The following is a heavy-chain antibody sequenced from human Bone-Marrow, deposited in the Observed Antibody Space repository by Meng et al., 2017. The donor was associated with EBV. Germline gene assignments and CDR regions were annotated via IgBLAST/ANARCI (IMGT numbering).Heavy chain of an antibody. Sequence: QVQLVQSGSELKKPGALVKVSCKASGYSLSTFAMNWVRQAPGQGLEWMGWINTNTGYATYAQGFRGRFVFSLETSVSTAYLQINSLKAGDTAVYYCARGLAYGDYGVDYWGQGPLVTVVS. CDR2: INTNTGYA. J-gene: IGHJ4*02. V-gene: IGHV7-4-1*02. D-gene: IGHD2-21*01. CDR1: GYSLSTFA. CDR3: ARGLAYGDYGVDY.